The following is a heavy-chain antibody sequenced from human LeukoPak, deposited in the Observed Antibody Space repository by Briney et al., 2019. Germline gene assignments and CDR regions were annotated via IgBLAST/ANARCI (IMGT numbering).Heavy chain of an antibody. J-gene: IGHJ4*02. Sequence: PSETLSLTCSVFGSSVSSDEYYWSWVRQHPGKGLEWIGYVYYSGSSYYIPSLESRITMSVEVSKNQFSLELRSVTAADTAVYYRARVKVLRFLEWFLDFWGQGALVTVSS. D-gene: IGHD3-3*01. CDR3: ARVKVLRFLEWFLDF. CDR2: VYYSGSS. V-gene: IGHV4-31*03. CDR1: GSSVSSDEYY.